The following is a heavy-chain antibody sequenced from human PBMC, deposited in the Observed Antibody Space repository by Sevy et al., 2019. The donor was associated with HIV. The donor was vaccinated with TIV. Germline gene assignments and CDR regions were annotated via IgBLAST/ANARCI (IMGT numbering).Heavy chain of an antibody. D-gene: IGHD3-10*01. V-gene: IGHV4-59*13. CDR2: IYYSGST. Sequence: SETLFLTCTVSGGSNSSYYWSWIRQPPGKGLEWIGYIYYSGSTNYNPSLKSRVTISVDTSKNQFSLKLSSVTAADTAVYYCARGYGSGSYYYFDYWGQGTLVTVSS. CDR1: GGSNSSYY. CDR3: ARGYGSGSYYYFDY. J-gene: IGHJ4*02.